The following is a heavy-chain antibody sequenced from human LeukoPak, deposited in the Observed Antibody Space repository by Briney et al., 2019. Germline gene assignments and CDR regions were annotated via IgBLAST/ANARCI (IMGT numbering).Heavy chain of an antibody. CDR1: RFTFRNYG. J-gene: IGHJ3*02. D-gene: IGHD3-10*01. V-gene: IGHV3-30*18. CDR3: AKGITSNDAFDI. CDR2: ISYDGTNK. Sequence: GGSLRFSCVASRFTFRNYGMHWVRQAPRKGPEWVAVISYDGTNKNYAASVKGLFTISRDNSKNTLYLQMNSLRAEDTAAYYCAKGITSNDAFDIGGQGTMVTVSS.